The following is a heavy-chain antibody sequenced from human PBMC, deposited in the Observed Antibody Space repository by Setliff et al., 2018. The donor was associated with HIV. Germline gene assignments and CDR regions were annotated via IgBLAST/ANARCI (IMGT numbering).Heavy chain of an antibody. CDR2: IYYSGST. CDR3: ARDQTDGGNGEWRFRPRDYWYFDL. J-gene: IGHJ2*01. V-gene: IGHV4-59*01. Sequence: NPSETLSLTCTVSGGSISSYYWSWIRQPPGKGLGWIGYIYYSGSTNYNPSLKSRVTISVDTSKNQFSLKLSSVTAADTAVYYCARDQTDGGNGEWRFRPRDYWYFDLWGRGTLVTVSS. CDR1: GGSISSYY. D-gene: IGHD2-15*01.